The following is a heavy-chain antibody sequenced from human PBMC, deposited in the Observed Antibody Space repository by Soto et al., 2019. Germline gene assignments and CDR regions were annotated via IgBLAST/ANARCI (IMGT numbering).Heavy chain of an antibody. CDR2: ISSDGSTT. CDR1: GFTFGNYW. V-gene: IGHV3-74*01. J-gene: IGHJ6*02. CDR3: TRSLGSGRGSYGMDV. D-gene: IGHD3-10*01. Sequence: GGSLRLSCAASGFTFGNYWMHWVRQDPVKGLVWVSRISSDGSTTTTYADSVKGRFTISRDNARNTLWLQMNSLTADDTAVYYCTRSLGSGRGSYGMDVWGQGTTVTVSS.